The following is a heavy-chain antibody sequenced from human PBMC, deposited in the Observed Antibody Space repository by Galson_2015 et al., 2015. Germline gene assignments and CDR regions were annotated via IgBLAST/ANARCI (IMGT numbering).Heavy chain of an antibody. D-gene: IGHD5-12*01. J-gene: IGHJ4*02. Sequence: SLRLSCAASGFTFSSYGMHWVRQAPGKGLEWAAVIWYDGSNKYYADSVKGRFTISRDNSKNTLYLQMNSLRAEDTAVYYCARDVGYSGYDFAFDYWGQGTLVTVSS. CDR3: ARDVGYSGYDFAFDY. V-gene: IGHV3-33*01. CDR1: GFTFSSYG. CDR2: IWYDGSNK.